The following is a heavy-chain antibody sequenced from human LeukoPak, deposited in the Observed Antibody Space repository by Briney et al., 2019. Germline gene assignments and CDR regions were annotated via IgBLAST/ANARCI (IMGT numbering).Heavy chain of an antibody. CDR3: ARESQWLARSDY. CDR1: GFTFSSYN. D-gene: IGHD6-19*01. Sequence: GGSLRLSCAASGFTFSSYNMNWVRQAPGKGLECVSYITSSGTTIYYADSVKGRFTISRDNAKNSLYLQMNSLRAEDTAVYFCARESQWLARSDYWGQGTLVTVSS. J-gene: IGHJ4*02. V-gene: IGHV3-48*04. CDR2: ITSSGTTI.